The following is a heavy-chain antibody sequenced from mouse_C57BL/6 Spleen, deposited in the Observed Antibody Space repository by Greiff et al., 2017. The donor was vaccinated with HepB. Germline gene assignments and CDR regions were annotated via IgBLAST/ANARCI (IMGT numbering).Heavy chain of an antibody. CDR1: GFTFSSYG. CDR2: ISSGGSYT. Sequence: EVKLVESGGDLVKPGGSLKLSCAASGFTFSSYGMSWVRQTPDKRLEWVATISSGGSYTYYPDSVKGRINISRDNAKNTLYLQMSSLKSEDTAMYYCARHDYGSHFDYWGQGTTLTVSS. J-gene: IGHJ2*01. D-gene: IGHD1-1*01. V-gene: IGHV5-6*02. CDR3: ARHDYGSHFDY.